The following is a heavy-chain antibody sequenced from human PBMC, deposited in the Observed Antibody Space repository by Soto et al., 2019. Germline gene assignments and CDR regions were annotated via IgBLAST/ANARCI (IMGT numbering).Heavy chain of an antibody. CDR3: TSDRARHYYYYYMDV. CDR1: GFTFSGSA. V-gene: IGHV3-73*01. CDR2: IRSKANSYAT. Sequence: EVQLVESGGGLVQPGGSLKLSCAASGFTFSGSAMHWVRQASGKGLGWVGRIRSKANSYATAYAASVKGRFTISRDDSKNTAYLQMNSLKTEDTAVYYCTSDRARHYYYYYMDVWGKGTTVTVSS. J-gene: IGHJ6*03. D-gene: IGHD3-10*01.